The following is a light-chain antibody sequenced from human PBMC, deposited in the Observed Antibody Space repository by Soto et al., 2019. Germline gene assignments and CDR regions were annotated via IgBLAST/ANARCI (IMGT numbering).Light chain of an antibody. Sequence: QSVLTQPASVSGSPEQSITISCTGTSSDIGAYNYVSWYQQHPGRAPKLIIYDVTHRPAGISSRFSASKSGNTASLTISVLQAEDEADYYCCSYTSSSTLYVFGTGTKVTVL. CDR1: SSDIGAYNY. V-gene: IGLV2-14*03. CDR3: CSYTSSSTLYV. CDR2: DVT. J-gene: IGLJ1*01.